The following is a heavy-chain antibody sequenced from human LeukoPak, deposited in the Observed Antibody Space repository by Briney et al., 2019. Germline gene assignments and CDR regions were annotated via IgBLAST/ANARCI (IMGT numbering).Heavy chain of an antibody. CDR3: AIFTGIVGATGYY. CDR1: GFTFSSYS. D-gene: IGHD1-26*01. V-gene: IGHV3-48*01. CDR2: ISSSSSTM. Sequence: PGGSLRLSCAASGFTFSSYSMNWVRQAPGKGLEWVSYISSSSSTMYCADSVKGRFTISRDNAKNSLYLQMNSLRAEDTAVYYCAIFTGIVGATGYYWGQGTLVTVTS. J-gene: IGHJ4*02.